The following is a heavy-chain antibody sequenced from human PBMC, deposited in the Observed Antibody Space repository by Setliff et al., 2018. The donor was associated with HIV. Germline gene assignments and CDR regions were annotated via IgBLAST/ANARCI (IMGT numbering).Heavy chain of an antibody. J-gene: IGHJ4*02. CDR1: GFNVEKSG. V-gene: IGHV3-30*12. CDR3: ARGRVLEWLLNH. CDR2: MYYDGVTT. Sequence: GESLRLYCEASGFNVEKSGMHWIRQAPGKGLEWVAVMYYDGVTTYYADSVKGRFTISRDGSKNMIFLQMNSLRFDDTAVYYCARGRVLEWLLNHWGQGTRVTVSS. D-gene: IGHD3-3*01.